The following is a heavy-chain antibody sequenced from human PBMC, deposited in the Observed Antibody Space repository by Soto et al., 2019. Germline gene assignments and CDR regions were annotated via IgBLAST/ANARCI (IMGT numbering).Heavy chain of an antibody. CDR1: GGSISSSNW. CDR3: ARVGGRYDSSGYYYGGIIDY. D-gene: IGHD3-22*01. J-gene: IGHJ4*02. CDR2: IYHSGST. V-gene: IGHV4-4*02. Sequence: QVQLQESGPGLVKPSGTLSLTCAVSGGSISSSNWWSWVRQPPGKGLEWIGEIYHSGSTNYNPSLKSRVPRSVDKSKNQFSLKLSSVTAADTAVYYCARVGGRYDSSGYYYGGIIDYWGQGTLVTVSS.